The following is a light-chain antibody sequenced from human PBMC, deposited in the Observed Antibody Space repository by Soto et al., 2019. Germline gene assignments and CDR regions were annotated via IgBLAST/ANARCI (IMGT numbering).Light chain of an antibody. CDR3: CSYAGSSLVV. J-gene: IGLJ2*01. CDR2: EGS. Sequence: QSALTQPASVSGSPGRSITISCTGTSSDVGSYNLVSWYQQHPGKAPKLMIYEGSKRPSGVSNRFSGSKSGNTASLTISGLQAEDEADYYCCSYAGSSLVVFGGGTKLTVL. V-gene: IGLV2-23*01. CDR1: SSDVGSYNL.